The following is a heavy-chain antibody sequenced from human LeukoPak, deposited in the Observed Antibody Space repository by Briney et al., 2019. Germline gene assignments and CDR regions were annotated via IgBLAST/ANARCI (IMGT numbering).Heavy chain of an antibody. CDR2: IRSKAYGGTT. J-gene: IGHJ4*02. CDR1: GFTFGDYA. CDR3: TRPQYCSGGSCYPSDY. Sequence: GGSLRLSCTASGFTFGDYAMSWVRQAPGKGLEWVGFIRSKAYGGTTEYAASVKGRFTISRDDSKSIAYLQMNSLKTEDTAVYYCTRPQYCSGGSCYPSDYWGQGTLVTVSS. V-gene: IGHV3-49*04. D-gene: IGHD2-15*01.